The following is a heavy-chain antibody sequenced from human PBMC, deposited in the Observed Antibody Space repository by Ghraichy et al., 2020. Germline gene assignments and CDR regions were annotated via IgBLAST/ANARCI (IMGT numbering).Heavy chain of an antibody. Sequence: LTCVGSGLTFRSYSMNWVRQSPGKGLEWVGYITRSSSTITYADSVKGRFTIARDNAQNSLYLQMKSLRDDDTAVYYCAGASSVVRFYYYAGMDVWGQGTTVTVSS. J-gene: IGHJ6*02. CDR2: ITRSSSTI. CDR1: GLTFRSYS. D-gene: IGHD4-23*01. V-gene: IGHV3-48*02. CDR3: AGASSVVRFYYYAGMDV.